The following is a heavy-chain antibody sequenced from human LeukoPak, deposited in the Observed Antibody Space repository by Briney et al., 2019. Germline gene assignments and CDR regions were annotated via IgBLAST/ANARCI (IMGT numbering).Heavy chain of an antibody. D-gene: IGHD5-12*01. Sequence: ASVKVSCKASGYTFTSYGTSWVRQAPGQGLEWMGWISAYNGNTNYAQNLQGRVTMTTDTSTSTAYMELRSLRSDDTAVYYCARAPLASGYADYWGQGTLVTVSS. CDR3: ARAPLASGYADY. CDR1: GYTFTSYG. CDR2: ISAYNGNT. J-gene: IGHJ4*02. V-gene: IGHV1-18*04.